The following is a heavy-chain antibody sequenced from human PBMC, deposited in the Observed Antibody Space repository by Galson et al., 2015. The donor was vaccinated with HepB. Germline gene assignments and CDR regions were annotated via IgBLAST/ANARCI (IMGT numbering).Heavy chain of an antibody. D-gene: IGHD2-15*01. Sequence: SVKVSCKASGYTFTSYAMHWARQAPGQRLEWMGWINAGNGNTKYSQKFQGRVTITRDTSASTAYMELSSLRSEDTAVYYCATNLYCSGGSCYRVHYWYFDLWGRGTLVTVSS. CDR2: INAGNGNT. CDR3: ATNLYCSGGSCYRVHYWYFDL. CDR1: GYTFTSYA. J-gene: IGHJ2*01. V-gene: IGHV1-3*01.